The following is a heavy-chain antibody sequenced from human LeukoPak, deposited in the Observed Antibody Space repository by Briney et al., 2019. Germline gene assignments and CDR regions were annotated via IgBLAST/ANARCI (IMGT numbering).Heavy chain of an antibody. CDR1: GGSISSYY. V-gene: IGHV4-59*08. CDR3: ARRAGAYYYYGMDV. Sequence: PSETLSLTCTVSGGSISSYYWNWIRQPPGKGLEWIGCIYYSGNTTYNPSLKSRVTISVDTSKNQFSLKLSSVTAADTAVYYCARRAGAYYYYGMDVWGQGTTVTVSS. D-gene: IGHD6-19*01. CDR2: IYYSGNT. J-gene: IGHJ6*02.